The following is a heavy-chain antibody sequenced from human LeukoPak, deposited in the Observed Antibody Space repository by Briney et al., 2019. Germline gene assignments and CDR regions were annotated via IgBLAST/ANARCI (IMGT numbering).Heavy chain of an antibody. CDR2: ISDSASST. V-gene: IGHV3-23*01. CDR3: AKMPNSNYFDY. J-gene: IGHJ4*02. Sequence: GGSLRVSCAASGFTVSNCAMKWVRQAPGKGLEWVSAISDSASSTYYADSVKGRFTISRDNAKNTLYLQMNSLRAEDTAVYYCAKMPNSNYFDYWGQGTLVTVSS. D-gene: IGHD4-11*01. CDR1: GFTVSNCA.